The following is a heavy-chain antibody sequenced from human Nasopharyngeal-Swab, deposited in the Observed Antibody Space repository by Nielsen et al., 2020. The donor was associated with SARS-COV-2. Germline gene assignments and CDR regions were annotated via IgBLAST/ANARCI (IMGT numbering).Heavy chain of an antibody. J-gene: IGHJ2*01. CDR1: GFTFSGYA. CDR2: ISYDGHTK. V-gene: IGHV3-30*14. D-gene: IGHD3-22*01. Sequence: GESLKISCAASGFTFSGYAVHWVRQAPGKGLEWVAVISYDGHTKFYADPVKGRFTIPRDNSRNTVSLQMSSLRVEDTAVYYCASRGPATDPSTRDLPYSRRTFDLWGRGTLVTVSS. CDR3: ASRGPATDPSTRDLPYSRRTFDL.